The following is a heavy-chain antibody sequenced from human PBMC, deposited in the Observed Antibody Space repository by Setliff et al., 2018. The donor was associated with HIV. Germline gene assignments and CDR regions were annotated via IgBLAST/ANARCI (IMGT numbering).Heavy chain of an antibody. V-gene: IGHV4-39*07. D-gene: IGHD3-10*01. J-gene: IGHJ6*02. Sequence: PSETLSLTCTVSGGSISSSNYYWGWIRQSPGKGLEWIGSVFYSGNTYYNPSLKTRVTISVNTYKNQFSLTLRSVTAADTAVYYCARDTLTMVQGVMFVPTESYLGMDVWGQGTTVTVSS. CDR1: GGSISSSNYY. CDR2: VFYSGNT. CDR3: ARDTLTMVQGVMFVPTESYLGMDV.